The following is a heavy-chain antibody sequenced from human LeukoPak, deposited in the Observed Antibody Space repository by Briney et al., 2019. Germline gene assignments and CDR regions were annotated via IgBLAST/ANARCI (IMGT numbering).Heavy chain of an antibody. D-gene: IGHD3-16*01. J-gene: IGHJ3*02. CDR3: ARGERIMITFGGDANAFDI. CDR2: INPSGGST. Sequence: ASVKVSCKASGYTFTSYYMHWVRQAPGQGLEWMGIINPSGGSTSYAQKFQGRVTMTRDMSTSTVYMELSRLRSDDTAVYYCARGERIMITFGGDANAFDIWGQGTMVTVSS. V-gene: IGHV1-46*01. CDR1: GYTFTSYY.